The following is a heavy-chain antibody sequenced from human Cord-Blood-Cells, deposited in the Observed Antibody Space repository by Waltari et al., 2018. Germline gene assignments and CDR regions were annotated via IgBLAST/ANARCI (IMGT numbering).Heavy chain of an antibody. D-gene: IGHD6-6*01. J-gene: IGHJ2*01. V-gene: IGHV1-2*06. Sequence: QVQLVQSGAEVKKPGASVKVSCKASGYTFPGSYMPWVRQAPGQGLEWMGRINPNSGGTNYAQKFQGRVTMTRDTSISTAYMELSRLRSDDTAVYYCARDPRSYSSSSWYFDLWGRGTLVTVSS. CDR2: INPNSGGT. CDR1: GYTFPGSY. CDR3: ARDPRSYSSSSWYFDL.